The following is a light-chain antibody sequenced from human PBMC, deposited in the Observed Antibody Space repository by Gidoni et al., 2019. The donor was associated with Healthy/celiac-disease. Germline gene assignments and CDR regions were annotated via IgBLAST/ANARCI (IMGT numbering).Light chain of an antibody. CDR1: SSNIGSNT. J-gene: IGLJ3*02. V-gene: IGLV1-44*01. Sequence: SVLTPPPSASGTPWQRVTISCSGSSSNIGSNTVNWYQQLPGTAPKLLIYSNNQRPSGVPDRFSGSKSGTSASLAISGLQSEEEADYYCAAWDDSLNGPVFGGGTKLTVL. CDR2: SNN. CDR3: AAWDDSLNGPV.